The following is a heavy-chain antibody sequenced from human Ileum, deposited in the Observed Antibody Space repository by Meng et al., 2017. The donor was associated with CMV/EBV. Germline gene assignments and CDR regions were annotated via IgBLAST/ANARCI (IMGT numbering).Heavy chain of an antibody. V-gene: IGHV3-30*02. CDR2: IRYDGSKK. CDR1: TSTFTSCD. J-gene: IGHJ4*02. D-gene: IGHD3-3*01. Sequence: GGSLRLSCAASTSTFTSCDMHWVRQAPGKGLEWVASIRYDGSKKYYADSVKDRFIISRDNSMNTVYLQMKSLRAEDTAVYHCAQEMGFPRITAFGVFTWGFDDWGQGTLVTVSS. CDR3: AQEMGFPRITAFGVFTWGFDD.